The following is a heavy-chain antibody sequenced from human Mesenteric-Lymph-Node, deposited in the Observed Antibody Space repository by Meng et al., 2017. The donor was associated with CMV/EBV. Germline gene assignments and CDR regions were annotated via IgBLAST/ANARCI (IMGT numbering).Heavy chain of an antibody. CDR2: ISLSGST. Sequence: TCAGSGGSITSSNLWSGVRQSPGKGLEWIGDISLSGSTNHNPSLKSRVTMSIDKSDNQFSLRLSSVTAADTAIYYCALNSGSASLDYWGQGTLVTVSS. D-gene: IGHD3-10*01. CDR1: GGSITSSNL. V-gene: IGHV4-4*02. CDR3: ALNSGSASLDY. J-gene: IGHJ4*02.